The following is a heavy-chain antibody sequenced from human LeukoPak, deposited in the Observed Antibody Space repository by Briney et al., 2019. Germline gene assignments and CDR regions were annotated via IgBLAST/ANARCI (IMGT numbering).Heavy chain of an antibody. V-gene: IGHV3-30*04. CDR1: GFTFSSYA. D-gene: IGHD2-21*02. J-gene: IGHJ6*04. CDR3: ARDLCGGDCYSKGDYYYGMDV. CDR2: ISYDGSNK. Sequence: PGRSLRLSCAASGFTFSSYAMHWVRQAPGKGLEWVAVISYDGSNKYYADSVKGRFTISRDNSKNTLYLQMNSLRAEDTAVYYCARDLCGGDCYSKGDYYYGMDVWGKGTTVTVSS.